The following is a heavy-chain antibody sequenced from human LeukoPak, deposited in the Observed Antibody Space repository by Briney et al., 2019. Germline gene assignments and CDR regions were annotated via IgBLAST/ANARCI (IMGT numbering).Heavy chain of an antibody. CDR3: AKDRQWELAQPRGTFDY. J-gene: IGHJ4*02. V-gene: IGHV3-15*01. Sequence: GGSLRLSCVVSGFTFTDAWMTWVRQAPGKGLEWVGRIKNKPDGGTTDYAAPVKGRFTISRDKSKNTLYLQMNSLRPGDTAVYYCAKDRQWELAQPRGTFDYWGQGTLVTVSS. D-gene: IGHD1-26*01. CDR2: IKNKPDGGTT. CDR1: GFTFTDAW.